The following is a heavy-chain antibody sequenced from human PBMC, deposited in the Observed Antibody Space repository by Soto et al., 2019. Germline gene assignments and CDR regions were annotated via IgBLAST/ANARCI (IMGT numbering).Heavy chain of an antibody. J-gene: IGHJ6*02. CDR2: ISAYNGNT. D-gene: IGHD3-10*01. V-gene: IGHV1-18*01. CDR3: ARDGWFGELLSYYYYYYGMDV. CDR1: GYTFTSYG. Sequence: ASVKVSCKASGYTFTSYGISWVRQAPGQGLEWMGWISAYNGNTNYAQKLQGRVTMTTDTSTSTAYMELRSLRSDDTAVYYCARDGWFGELLSYYYYYYGMDVWGQGTTVTVS.